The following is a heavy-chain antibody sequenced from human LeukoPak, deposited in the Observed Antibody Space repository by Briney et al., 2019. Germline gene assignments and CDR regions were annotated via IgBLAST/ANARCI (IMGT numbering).Heavy chain of an antibody. J-gene: IGHJ4*02. Sequence: SETLSLTCTVSGGSISSGGYYWSWLRQHPGKGLEWIGYIYYSGSTYYNPSLKSRVTISVDTSKNQFSLKLSSVTAADTAVYYCASYSYYYDSSGYFDYWGQGTLVTVSS. CDR2: IYYSGST. V-gene: IGHV4-31*03. CDR3: ASYSYYYDSSGYFDY. D-gene: IGHD3-22*01. CDR1: GGSISSGGYY.